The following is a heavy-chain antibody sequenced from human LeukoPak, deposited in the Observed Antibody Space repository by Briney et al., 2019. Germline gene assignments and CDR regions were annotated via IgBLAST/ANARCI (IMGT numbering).Heavy chain of an antibody. Sequence: ASVKVSCKASGYTFTSYGISWVRQAPGQGLEWMGWISAYNGNTNYAQKLQGRVTMTTDTSTSTAYMELRSLRSDDTAVYYCARDSLELELGAGEAFDIWGQGTMVTVSS. CDR3: ARDSLELELGAGEAFDI. CDR1: GYTFTSYG. J-gene: IGHJ3*02. D-gene: IGHD1-7*01. CDR2: ISAYNGNT. V-gene: IGHV1-18*01.